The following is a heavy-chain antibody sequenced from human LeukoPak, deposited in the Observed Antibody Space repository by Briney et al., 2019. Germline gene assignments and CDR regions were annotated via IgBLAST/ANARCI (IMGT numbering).Heavy chain of an antibody. Sequence: ASVKVSCKASGYTFTSYGISWVRQAPGQGLEWMGWISGYNGNTNYAQKFRGRVTMTTDTSTSTADMELTSLRSDDTAVYYCARDYGSGSDRFDYWGQGTLVTVSS. V-gene: IGHV1-18*01. CDR1: GYTFTSYG. D-gene: IGHD3-10*01. CDR3: ARDYGSGSDRFDY. J-gene: IGHJ4*02. CDR2: ISGYNGNT.